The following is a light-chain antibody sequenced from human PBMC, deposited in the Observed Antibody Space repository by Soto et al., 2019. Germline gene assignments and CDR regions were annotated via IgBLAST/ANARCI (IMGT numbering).Light chain of an antibody. CDR3: QQRSKWPLT. V-gene: IGKV3-11*01. CDR2: DAS. Sequence: IVLTQSPATLSLYPGERATLSCRASQSVSSYLAWYQQKPGQAPRLLIYDASNRATGIPARFSGSESGTDFTLTISSLEPEDFAVYYCQQRSKWPLTFGGGTKVEIK. J-gene: IGKJ4*01. CDR1: QSVSSY.